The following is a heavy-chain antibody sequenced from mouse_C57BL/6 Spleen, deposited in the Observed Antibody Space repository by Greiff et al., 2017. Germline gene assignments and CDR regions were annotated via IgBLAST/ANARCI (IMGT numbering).Heavy chain of an antibody. CDR2: IDPETGGT. D-gene: IGHD1-1*01. Sequence: QVQLQQSGAELVRPGASVTLSCKASGYTFTDYEMHWVKQTPVHGLEWIGAIDPETGGTAYNQKFKGKAILTADKSSSTAYMELRSLTSEDSAVYYCTRGTTVVPLLDYWGQGTTLTVSS. V-gene: IGHV1-15*01. CDR3: TRGTTVVPLLDY. J-gene: IGHJ2*01. CDR1: GYTFTDYE.